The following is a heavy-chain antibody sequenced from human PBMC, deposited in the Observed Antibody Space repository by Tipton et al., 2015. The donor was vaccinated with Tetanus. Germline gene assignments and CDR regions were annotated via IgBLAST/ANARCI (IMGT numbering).Heavy chain of an antibody. V-gene: IGHV4-59*01. J-gene: IGHJ4*02. CDR1: GGSISSYY. Sequence: TLSLTCTVSGGSISSYYWTWIRQPPGRGLEWIGYVHYSGSTDYSPSLRSRVTLSVDTSKNQFSLKLSSVTAADTAVYYCARRSVSARFDDWGQGTLVTVSS. CDR3: ARRSVSARFDD. D-gene: IGHD6-6*01. CDR2: VHYSGST.